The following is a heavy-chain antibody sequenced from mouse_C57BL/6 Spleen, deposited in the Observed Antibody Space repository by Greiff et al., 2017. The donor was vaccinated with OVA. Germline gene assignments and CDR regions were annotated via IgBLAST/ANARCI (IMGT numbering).Heavy chain of an antibody. CDR3: ARWDGYAFDD. Sequence: QVQLKQSGPELVKPGASVKISCKASGYAFSSSWMNWVKQRPGKGLEWIGRIYPGDGDTNYNGKFKGKATLTADKSSSTAYMQLSSLTSEDSAVYFCARWDGYAFDDWGQGTTLTVSS. V-gene: IGHV1-82*01. D-gene: IGHD2-2*01. CDR2: IYPGDGDT. J-gene: IGHJ2*01. CDR1: GYAFSSSW.